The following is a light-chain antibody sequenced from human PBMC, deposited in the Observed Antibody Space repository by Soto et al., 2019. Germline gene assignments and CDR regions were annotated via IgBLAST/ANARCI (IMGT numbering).Light chain of an antibody. CDR1: SSDVGSYTY. V-gene: IGLV2-14*01. Sequence: QSVLTQPASVSRSPRQSITISCTGASSDVGSYTYVSWYQQHPGKAPKLMIYEVNNRPSGVSNRFSGSKSGNTASLTISGLQAEDEADYYCSSYTSSSTLYVFGTGTKLTVL. CDR2: EVN. J-gene: IGLJ1*01. CDR3: SSYTSSSTLYV.